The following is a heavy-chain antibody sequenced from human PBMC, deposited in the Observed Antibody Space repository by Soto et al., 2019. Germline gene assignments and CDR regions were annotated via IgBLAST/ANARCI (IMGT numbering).Heavy chain of an antibody. J-gene: IGHJ3*01. CDR3: AIGTEGKHAYVV. CDR2: LYDVDGS. D-gene: IGHD1-26*01. CDR1: GLTVSGKKY. Sequence: DVQLVESGGGLMQPGESLRLSCAASGLTVSGKKYVAWVRQAPGKGLEWVSALYDVDGSFYSDSVKGRFTTSSDSSKTIFYFKRNDLSPADRAVYFWAIGTEGKHAYVVGGKGTTVAV. V-gene: IGHV3-53*01.